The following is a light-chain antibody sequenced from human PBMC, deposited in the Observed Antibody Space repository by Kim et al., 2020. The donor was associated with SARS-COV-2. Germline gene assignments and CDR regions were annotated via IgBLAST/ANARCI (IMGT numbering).Light chain of an antibody. CDR1: QSLSSN. V-gene: IGKV3-15*01. CDR2: GAS. CDR3: QQYHNWPPFT. J-gene: IGKJ2*01. Sequence: EIGMTQSPATLSASPGERATLSCRASQSLSSNLAWYQQTPGQPPRLLIYGASTRATGIPARFSGSGSGTEFTLTISSLQSEDFAVYYCQQYHNWPPFTFGQGPKLEI.